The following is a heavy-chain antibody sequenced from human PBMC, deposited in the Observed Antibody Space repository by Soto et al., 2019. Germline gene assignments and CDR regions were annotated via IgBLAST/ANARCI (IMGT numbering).Heavy chain of an antibody. Sequence: EVQLVESGGGLVKPGGSLRLSCAASGLTFSYAWMTWVRQAPGKGLEWVGRIKSKTNGGTTDYAAPVKGRFIISRDDSKNTLYLELNSLKTEDTAVYYCTTDYDILTIRWNAFEIWGQGTMVTVSS. CDR1: GLTFSYAW. D-gene: IGHD3-9*01. V-gene: IGHV3-15*07. CDR3: TTDYDILTIRWNAFEI. CDR2: IKSKTNGGTT. J-gene: IGHJ3*02.